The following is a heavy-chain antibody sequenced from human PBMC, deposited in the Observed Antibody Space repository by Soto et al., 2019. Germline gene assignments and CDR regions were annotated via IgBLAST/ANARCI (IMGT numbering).Heavy chain of an antibody. Sequence: QVQLVESGGGVVQPGRSLRLSCAASGFTFSSYGMHWVRQAPGKGLEWVAVIWYDGSNKYYADSVKGRFTISRDNSKNTLDLQMNSLRAEDTAVYYCARARFWSGYTFPGYYYYGMDVWGQGTTVTVSS. CDR1: GFTFSSYG. D-gene: IGHD3-3*01. CDR3: ARARFWSGYTFPGYYYYGMDV. J-gene: IGHJ6*02. CDR2: IWYDGSNK. V-gene: IGHV3-33*01.